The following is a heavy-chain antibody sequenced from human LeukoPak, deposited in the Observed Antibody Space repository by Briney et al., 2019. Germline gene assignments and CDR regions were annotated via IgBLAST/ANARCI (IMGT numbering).Heavy chain of an antibody. CDR3: ARRYFRAVNCFDP. Sequence: PSETLSLTCAVSGGSFSGYYWSWIRQPPGKGLEWIGEINHSGSTNYNPSLKSRVTISVNTSNTQFSLKMSPVTAADTAVYYCARRYFRAVNCFDPWGQGTLVTVSS. D-gene: IGHD2/OR15-2a*01. CDR2: INHSGST. CDR1: GGSFSGYY. V-gene: IGHV4-34*01. J-gene: IGHJ5*02.